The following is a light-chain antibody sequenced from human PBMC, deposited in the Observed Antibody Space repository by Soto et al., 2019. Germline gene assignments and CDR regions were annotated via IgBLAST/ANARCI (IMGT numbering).Light chain of an antibody. V-gene: IGKV3-11*01. CDR3: QQRFSWPRT. CDR1: QSVSRY. J-gene: IGKJ4*02. CDR2: DTS. Sequence: EIGLTQSPATLSLSPGDRATLSCRASQSVSRYLAWYQQKPGQAPRLLIHDTSTRATGVPDTFSGSGSGTEFTLTISSLEPEDSAMYYCQQRFSWPRTFGEGTHVEIK.